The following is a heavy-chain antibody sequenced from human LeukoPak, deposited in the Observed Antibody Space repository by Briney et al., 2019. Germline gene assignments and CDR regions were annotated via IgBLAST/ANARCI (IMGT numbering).Heavy chain of an antibody. CDR1: GYTFTTYY. J-gene: IGHJ6*03. V-gene: IGHV1-46*03. CDR3: ARRVYCSSASCYHYYYYMDV. Sequence: ASVTVSCKASGYTFTTYYMHWVRQAPGQGLEWMGIIDPSGGSATYAQKFQGRVTMTRDTSTRTFYMELNSLRSEDTAIYYCARRVYCSSASCYHYYYYMDVWGKGTTVTVSS. CDR2: IDPSGGSA. D-gene: IGHD2-2*01.